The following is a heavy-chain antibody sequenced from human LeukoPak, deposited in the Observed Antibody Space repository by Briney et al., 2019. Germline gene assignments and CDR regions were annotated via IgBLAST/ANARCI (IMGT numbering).Heavy chain of an antibody. CDR3: ARYYDFRSAFDH. V-gene: IGHV4-39*01. CDR2: VHHGGTA. J-gene: IGHJ5*02. Sequence: PSETLSLTCTVSGDSMYSSDYYWGWIRQPPGGGLECVGTVHHGGTAYNNPSLKTRVGISVDKSKNQFSLRLTSVTAADTGIYFCARYYDFRSAFDHWGQGVLVTVSS. CDR1: GDSMYSSDYY. D-gene: IGHD3-3*01.